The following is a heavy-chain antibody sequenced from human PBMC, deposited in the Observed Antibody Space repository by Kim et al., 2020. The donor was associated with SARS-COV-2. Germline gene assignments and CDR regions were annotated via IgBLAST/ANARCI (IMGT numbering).Heavy chain of an antibody. CDR3: TTGIRHRFDY. V-gene: IGHV3-15*01. J-gene: IGHJ4*02. Sequence: TTDYAAPVKGRFTISRDDSKNTLYLQMNSLKTEDTAVYYCTTGIRHRFDYWGQGTLVTVSS. D-gene: IGHD2-21*01. CDR2: TT.